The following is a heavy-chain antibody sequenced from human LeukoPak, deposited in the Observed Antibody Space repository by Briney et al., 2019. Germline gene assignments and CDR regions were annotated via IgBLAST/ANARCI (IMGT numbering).Heavy chain of an antibody. V-gene: IGHV3-23*01. CDR2: ISGSGSST. CDR3: ATTNRMVRSFDP. J-gene: IGHJ5*02. D-gene: IGHD3-10*01. Sequence: GGSLRLSCAASEFTFSSYAMSWVRQAPGKGLEWVSGISGSGSSTYYADSVKGRFTISRDNSKNTLYLQMNSLRAEDTAVYYCATTNRMVRSFDPWGQGTLVTVSS. CDR1: EFTFSSYA.